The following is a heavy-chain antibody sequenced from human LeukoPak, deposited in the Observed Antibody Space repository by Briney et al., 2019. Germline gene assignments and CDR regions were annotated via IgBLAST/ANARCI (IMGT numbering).Heavy chain of an antibody. D-gene: IGHD6-19*01. Sequence: SETLSLTCTVSGGTISSYYWSWIRQPPGKGLEWIGYIYYSGSTNYNPSLNSRVTISVDTSKDQFSLKLSSVTAADTAVYYCARHAYSSDWFEVDSWGQGTLVTVPS. CDR2: IYYSGST. CDR1: GGTISSYY. CDR3: ARHAYSSDWFEVDS. J-gene: IGHJ4*02. V-gene: IGHV4-59*08.